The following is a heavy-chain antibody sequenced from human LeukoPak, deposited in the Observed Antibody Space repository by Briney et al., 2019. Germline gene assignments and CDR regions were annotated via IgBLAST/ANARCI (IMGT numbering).Heavy chain of an antibody. CDR3: ARSLRYFDFGMDV. V-gene: IGHV1-69*13. CDR2: IIPIFGTA. CDR1: GGTFSSYA. Sequence: SVKVSCKASGGTFSSYAISWVRQAPGQGLEWMGGIIPIFGTANYAQKFQGRVTITADESTSTAYMELSRLRSDDTAVYYCARSLRYFDFGMDVWGKGTTVTVSS. J-gene: IGHJ6*04. D-gene: IGHD3-9*01.